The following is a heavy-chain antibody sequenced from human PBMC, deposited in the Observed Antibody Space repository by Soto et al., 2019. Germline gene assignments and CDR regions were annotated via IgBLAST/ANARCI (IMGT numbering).Heavy chain of an antibody. J-gene: IGHJ4*02. D-gene: IGHD3-3*01. Sequence: GASVTVSCQISGYTLTDLSMHWVRQAPGKGLEWMGGFDPEDGETIHAQKFQCRVTMTEDTSTDTAYMDLSCLRSEDTAVYYCATVPRFLEWLSHHNFDYWGQGSLVTVSS. CDR2: FDPEDGET. CDR1: GYTLTDLS. V-gene: IGHV1-24*01. CDR3: ATVPRFLEWLSHHNFDY.